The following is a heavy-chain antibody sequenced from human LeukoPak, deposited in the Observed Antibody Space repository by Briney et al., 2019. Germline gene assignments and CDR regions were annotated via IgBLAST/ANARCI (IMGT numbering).Heavy chain of an antibody. Sequence: VASVKVSCKASGYTFTGYYLHWVRQAPGQGLEWMGWINPNSGSTSSGTKYAQKFQGRVTMTRDTSINTVYMELSRLRSDDTAVYYCARDPIAAGTFDYWGQGTLVTVSS. CDR3: ARDPIAAGTFDY. CDR1: GYTFTGYY. CDR2: INPNSGSTSSGT. J-gene: IGHJ4*02. D-gene: IGHD6-13*01. V-gene: IGHV1-2*02.